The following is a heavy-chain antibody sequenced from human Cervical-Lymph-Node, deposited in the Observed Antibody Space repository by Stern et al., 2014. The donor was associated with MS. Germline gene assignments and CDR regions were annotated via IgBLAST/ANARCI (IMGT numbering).Heavy chain of an antibody. D-gene: IGHD3-10*01. V-gene: IGHV1-69*01. CDR1: GDTFSSYA. CDR2: IIPFPDTT. CDR3: ARISGSYYDH. J-gene: IGHJ5*02. Sequence: QVQLVQSGTEVKKPGSSVRVSCKASGDTFSSYALSWVRQAPGQGLEWMAGIIPFPDTTKYARKFQGRLTITADASTSTAYMDLSSLTSDDTAVYFCARISGSYYDHWGQGTLVTVSA.